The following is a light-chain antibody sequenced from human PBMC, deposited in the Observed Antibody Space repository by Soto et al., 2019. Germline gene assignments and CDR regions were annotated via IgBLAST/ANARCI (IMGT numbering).Light chain of an antibody. J-gene: IGKJ1*01. CDR1: QSVSSN. Sequence: EIRMSQSPVTLSVSPGERATLPCRASQSVSSNLAWYQQKPGQAPRLLIYGASTRAAGIPARFSGSGSGTEFTLTISSLQSEDFAVYFCQQYNDWPPWTFGQGTKVDIK. CDR2: GAS. V-gene: IGKV3-15*01. CDR3: QQYNDWPPWT.